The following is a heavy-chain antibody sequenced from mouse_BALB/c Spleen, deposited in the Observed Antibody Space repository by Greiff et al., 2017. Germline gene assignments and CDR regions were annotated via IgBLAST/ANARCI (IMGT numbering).Heavy chain of an antibody. J-gene: IGHJ4*01. Sequence: EVQLVESGPDLVKPSQSLSLTCTVTGYSITSGYSWPWIRQFPGNKLEWMGYIHYSGSTNYNPSLKSRISITRDTSKNQFFLQLNSVTTEDTATYYCARGGGDGYYENYAMDYWGQGTSVTVSS. CDR3: ARGGGDGYYENYAMDY. D-gene: IGHD2-3*01. CDR1: GYSITSGYS. V-gene: IGHV3-1*02. CDR2: IHYSGST.